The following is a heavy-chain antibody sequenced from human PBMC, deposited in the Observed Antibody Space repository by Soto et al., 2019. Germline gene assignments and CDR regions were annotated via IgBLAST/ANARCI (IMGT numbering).Heavy chain of an antibody. D-gene: IGHD7-27*01. Sequence: EVQLVESGGGLVKPGGSLRLSCAASGFTFSSYSMNWVRQAPGKGLEWVSSISSSSSYIYYADSVKGRFTISRDNAKNSLYLQMNSLRAEDTAAYYCARVGEDGDLSDYWGQGTLVTVSS. CDR3: ARVGEDGDLSDY. CDR2: ISSSSSYI. CDR1: GFTFSSYS. J-gene: IGHJ4*02. V-gene: IGHV3-21*01.